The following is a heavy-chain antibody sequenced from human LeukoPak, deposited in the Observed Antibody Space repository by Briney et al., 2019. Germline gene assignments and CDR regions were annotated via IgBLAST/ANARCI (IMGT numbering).Heavy chain of an antibody. J-gene: IGHJ3*02. CDR3: ARERGNLRGDAFDI. V-gene: IGHV4-59*12. Sequence: PSETLSLTCTVSGGSIGSYYWSWIRQPPGKGLEWIGFIYSSGNTNYNPSLESRVTMSIDTSKKQISLKLTSVTAADTAVYYCARERGNLRGDAFDIWGQGTMVTVSS. D-gene: IGHD1-26*01. CDR1: GGSIGSYY. CDR2: IYSSGNT.